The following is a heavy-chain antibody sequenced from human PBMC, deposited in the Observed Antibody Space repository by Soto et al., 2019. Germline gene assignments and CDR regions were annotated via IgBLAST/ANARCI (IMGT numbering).Heavy chain of an antibody. CDR1: GDSISSADYY. CDR3: ARDLWVEPELYYYGMDV. V-gene: IGHV4-30-4*01. Sequence: SETLSLTCTVSGDSISSADYYWSWIRQTPGKGLEWIAHIFYSGTTYYNPSLKSRLTISVDTSKNHFSLRLTSVTAADTAVYYCARDLWVEPELYYYGMDVWGQGTTVT. J-gene: IGHJ6*02. CDR2: IFYSGTT. D-gene: IGHD1-1*01.